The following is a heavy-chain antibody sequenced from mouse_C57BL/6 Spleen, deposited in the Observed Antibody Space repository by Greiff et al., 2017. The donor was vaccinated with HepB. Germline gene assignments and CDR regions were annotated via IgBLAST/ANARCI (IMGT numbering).Heavy chain of an antibody. J-gene: IGHJ4*01. V-gene: IGHV1-7*01. CDR3: ARGDSSGYVLYYAMDY. CDR1: GYTFTSYW. CDR2: INPSSGYT. D-gene: IGHD3-2*02. Sequence: VQRVESGAELAKPGASVKLSCKASGYTFTSYWMHWVKQRPGQGLEWIGYINPSSGYTKYNQKFKDKATLTADKSSSTAYMQLSSLTYEDSAVYYCARGDSSGYVLYYAMDYWGQGTSVTVSS.